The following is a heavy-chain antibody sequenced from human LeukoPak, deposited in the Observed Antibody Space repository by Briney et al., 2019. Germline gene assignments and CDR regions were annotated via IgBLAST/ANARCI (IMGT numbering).Heavy chain of an antibody. V-gene: IGHV1-18*01. Sequence: ASVKVSCKASGYTFTSYGISWVRQAPGQGLEWMGWISAYNGNTNCAQKLQGRVTMTTDTSTSTAYMELRSLRSDDTAVYYCARGGRGGSYFIFADAFDIWGQGTMVTVSS. D-gene: IGHD1-26*01. CDR3: ARGGRGGSYFIFADAFDI. CDR1: GYTFTSYG. CDR2: ISAYNGNT. J-gene: IGHJ3*02.